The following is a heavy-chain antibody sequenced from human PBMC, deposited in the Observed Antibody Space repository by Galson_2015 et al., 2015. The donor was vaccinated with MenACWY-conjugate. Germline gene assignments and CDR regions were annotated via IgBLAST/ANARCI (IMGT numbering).Heavy chain of an antibody. CDR1: GFTFITYS. V-gene: IGHV3-48*02. D-gene: IGHD5-18*01. CDR3: TRVPEYSYRCYGW. CDR2: ISSSSSTI. J-gene: IGHJ4*02. Sequence: SPGLSFAASGFTFITYSINLVRQAPGKGLGGVSYISSSSSTIYYADSVKGRFTISRDNAKNSLYLQMNTLRDEDTAVYYFTRVPEYSYRCYGWWGQGTLVTVSS.